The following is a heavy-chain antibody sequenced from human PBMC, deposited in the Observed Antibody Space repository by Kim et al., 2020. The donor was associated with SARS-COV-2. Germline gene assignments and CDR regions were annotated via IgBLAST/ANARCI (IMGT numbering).Heavy chain of an antibody. J-gene: IGHJ4*02. D-gene: IGHD3-22*01. CDR2: ISSDGNKR. CDR3: AKDFGRLVVLGSA. V-gene: IGHV3-30*18. CDR1: GFTFSHYG. Sequence: GGSLRLSCVVSGFTFSHYGMHWVRQAPGKGLEWVALISSDGNKRDYADSVKGQFTISRDDSKNTVYLEVNSLRPEDTAVFYCAKDFGRLVVLGSAWGQGTLVIVSS.